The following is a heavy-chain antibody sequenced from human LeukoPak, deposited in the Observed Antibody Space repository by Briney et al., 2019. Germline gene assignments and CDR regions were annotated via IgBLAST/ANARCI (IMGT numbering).Heavy chain of an antibody. CDR2: ISSSGCTI. J-gene: IGHJ4*02. D-gene: IGHD5-18*01. CDR3: ARDDSYGLDY. Sequence: PGGSLRLSCAVSGFPFSNYEMNWVRQAPGRGREWVSYISSSGCTIYYADSVKGRFTISRDNAKNSLYLQMNRLRAEDTAVYYCARDDSYGLDYWGQGTRVTVSS. CDR1: GFPFSNYE. V-gene: IGHV3-48*03.